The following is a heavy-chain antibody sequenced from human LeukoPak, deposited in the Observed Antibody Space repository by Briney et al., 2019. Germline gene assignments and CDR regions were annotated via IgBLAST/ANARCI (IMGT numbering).Heavy chain of an antibody. V-gene: IGHV4-38-2*01. CDR3: ARTSGHYYDSSGYYSDY. CDR2: IYHSGST. Sequence: PSETLSLTCAVSGYSISSGYYWGWIRQPPGKGLEWIGSIYHSGSTYYNPSLKSRVTISVDTSKNQFSLKLSSVTAADTAVYYCARTSGHYYDSSGYYSDYWGQGTLVTVSS. D-gene: IGHD3-22*01. CDR1: GYSISSGYY. J-gene: IGHJ4*02.